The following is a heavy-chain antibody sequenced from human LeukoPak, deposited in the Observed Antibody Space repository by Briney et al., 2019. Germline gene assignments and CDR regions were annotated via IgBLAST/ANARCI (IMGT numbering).Heavy chain of an antibody. CDR3: ARDRASGMDY. CDR2: IFFTGRT. Sequence: SETLSLTCTVSGGAVNSGAYYWSWIRQFPGKGLEWIGQIFFTGRTDYNPSLKSRLAISIDTSRDQFSLELSSVSAADTATYYCARDRASGMDYWGQGILVTVSS. D-gene: IGHD3-10*01. V-gene: IGHV4-31*03. CDR1: GGAVNSGAYY. J-gene: IGHJ4*02.